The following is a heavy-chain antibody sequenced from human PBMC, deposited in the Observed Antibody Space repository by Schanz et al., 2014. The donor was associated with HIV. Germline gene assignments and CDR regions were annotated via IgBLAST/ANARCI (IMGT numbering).Heavy chain of an antibody. CDR3: ARRVWMLPDC. D-gene: IGHD6-13*01. V-gene: IGHV3-30-3*01. CDR2: ISYDGSKK. Sequence: QVQLVESGGGVVQPGRSLRLSCAASGFIFSSYAMHWVRQAPGKGLEWVALISYDGSKKYYADSLKGRFTISRDNSKNRVYLHMISLRVEDTAVYYCARRVWMLPDCWGQGTLVSVSS. CDR1: GFIFSSYA. J-gene: IGHJ4*02.